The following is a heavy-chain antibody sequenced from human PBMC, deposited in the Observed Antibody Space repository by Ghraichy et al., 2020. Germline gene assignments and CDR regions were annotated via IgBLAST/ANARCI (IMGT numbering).Heavy chain of an antibody. Sequence: LNISCVASGFTFSSYWMHWVRQAPGKGLVWVSRINSDGSSTSYADSVKGRFTISRDNAKNTLYLQMNSLRAEDTAVYYCARFPVEMATQHSDYWGQGTLVTVSS. CDR3: ARFPVEMATQHSDY. CDR2: INSDGSST. V-gene: IGHV3-74*01. J-gene: IGHJ4*02. CDR1: GFTFSSYW. D-gene: IGHD5-24*01.